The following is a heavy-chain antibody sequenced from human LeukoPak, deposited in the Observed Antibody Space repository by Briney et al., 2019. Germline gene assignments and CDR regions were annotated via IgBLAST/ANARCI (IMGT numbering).Heavy chain of an antibody. J-gene: IGHJ6*02. D-gene: IGHD3-10*01. CDR3: ARVYGSLRDGMDV. V-gene: IGHV4-61*08. CDR2: IYYSGST. Sequence: PSETLSLTCTVSGGSISSGGYYWSWIRQPPGKGLEWIGYIYYSGSTNYNPSLKSRVTISVDTSKNQFSLKLSSVTAADTAVYYCARVYGSLRDGMDVWGQGTTVTVSS. CDR1: GGSISSGGYY.